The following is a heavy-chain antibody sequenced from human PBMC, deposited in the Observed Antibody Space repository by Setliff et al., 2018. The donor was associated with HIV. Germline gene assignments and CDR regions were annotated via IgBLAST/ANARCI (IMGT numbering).Heavy chain of an antibody. V-gene: IGHV3-74*01. D-gene: IGHD3-10*01. J-gene: IGHJ4*01. CDR2: IYSDGRST. CDR1: GFTVSTYY. CDR3: TTPRISGSSGWYFDY. Sequence: GSLRLSCAASGFTVSTYYMSWVRQAPGKGLEWVSTIYSDGRSTDYAESVKGRFTISKDTARNTLYLQMNTVTAEDTAVYYCTTPRISGSSGWYFDYWGHGTLVTVSS.